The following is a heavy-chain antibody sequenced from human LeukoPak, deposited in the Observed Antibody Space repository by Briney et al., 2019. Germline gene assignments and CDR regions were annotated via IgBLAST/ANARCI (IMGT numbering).Heavy chain of an antibody. Sequence: SETLSLTCTVSGVSISSYYWNWIRQPPGKGLEWIGYIYYSGSTNYNPSLKSRVTILVDTSKNQFSLRLSSVTAADTAVYYCAREYSSSSGRRAFDIWGQGTMVTVSS. J-gene: IGHJ3*02. CDR1: GVSISSYY. D-gene: IGHD6-6*01. CDR2: IYYSGST. CDR3: AREYSSSSGRRAFDI. V-gene: IGHV4-59*08.